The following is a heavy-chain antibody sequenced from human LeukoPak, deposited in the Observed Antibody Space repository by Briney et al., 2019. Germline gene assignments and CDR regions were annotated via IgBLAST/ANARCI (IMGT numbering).Heavy chain of an antibody. CDR3: ARVDRGYYFDY. V-gene: IGHV3-48*04. J-gene: IGHJ4*02. D-gene: IGHD2-2*03. Sequence: GGSLRLSCAASGFTFSSYAMSWVRQAPGKGLEWVSYISSSGSTIYYAASVKGRFTISRDNAKNSLYLQMNSLRAEDTAVYYCARVDRGYYFDYWGQGTLVTVSS. CDR1: GFTFSSYA. CDR2: ISSSGSTI.